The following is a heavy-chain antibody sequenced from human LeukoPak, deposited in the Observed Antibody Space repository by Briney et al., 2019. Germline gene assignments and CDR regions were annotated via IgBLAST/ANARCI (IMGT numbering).Heavy chain of an antibody. D-gene: IGHD3-22*01. V-gene: IGHV1-46*01. CDR2: INPSGGST. J-gene: IGHJ6*02. CDR3: ARVGYYYDSSGYYYYGMDV. Sequence: ASVKVSCTASGYTFTSYYMHWVRQAPGQGLEWMGIINPSGGSTSYAQKFQGRVTMTRDTSTSTVYMELSSLRSEDTAVYYCARVGYYYDSSGYYYYGMDVWGQGTTVTVSS. CDR1: GYTFTSYY.